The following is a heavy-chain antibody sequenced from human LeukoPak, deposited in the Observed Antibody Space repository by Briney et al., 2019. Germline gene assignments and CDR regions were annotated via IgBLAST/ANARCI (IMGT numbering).Heavy chain of an antibody. CDR2: IHQHGNEK. CDR3: ATLNGPLFEY. CDR1: GFMFRRYG. J-gene: IGHJ4*02. D-gene: IGHD2-8*01. V-gene: IGHV3-7*01. Sequence: GGSLRLSCAASGFMFRRYGIHWVRQAPGKGLEWVASIHQHGNEKYFVDSVRGRFTISRDNAKNSLYLQMSSLRAEDTAVYYCATLNGPLFEYWGQGTLVTVSS.